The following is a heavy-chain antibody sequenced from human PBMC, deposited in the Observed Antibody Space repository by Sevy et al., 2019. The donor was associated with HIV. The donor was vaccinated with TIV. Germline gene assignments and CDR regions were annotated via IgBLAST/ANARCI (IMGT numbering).Heavy chain of an antibody. CDR2: ISSGGDTI. Sequence: GGSLRLSCSASGFTLSDCYMSWIRQAPGKGLEWVSYISSGGDTILYADSVKGRFTISRDNAKKSLYLQMNSLRAEDTAVYYCASGEWELLPVDYWGQGTLVTVSS. CDR1: GFTLSDCY. J-gene: IGHJ4*02. V-gene: IGHV3-11*01. CDR3: ASGEWELLPVDY. D-gene: IGHD1-26*01.